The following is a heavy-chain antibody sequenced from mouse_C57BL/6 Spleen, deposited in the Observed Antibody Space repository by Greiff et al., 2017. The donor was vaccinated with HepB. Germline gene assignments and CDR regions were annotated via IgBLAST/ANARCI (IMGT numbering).Heavy chain of an antibody. CDR2: ISSGSSTI. CDR3: ARNTGDY. CDR1: GFTFSDYG. J-gene: IGHJ2*01. V-gene: IGHV5-17*01. Sequence: EVQLVESGGGLVKPGGSLKLSCAASGFTFSDYGMDWVRQAPEKGLEWVAYISSGSSTIYYADTVKGRFTISRDNAKNTLFLQMTSLRSEDTAMYYCARNTGDYWGQGTTLTVSS.